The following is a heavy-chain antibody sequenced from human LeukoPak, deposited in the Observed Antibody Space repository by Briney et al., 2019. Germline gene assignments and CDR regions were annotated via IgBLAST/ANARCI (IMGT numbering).Heavy chain of an antibody. J-gene: IGHJ4*02. V-gene: IGHV1-18*01. CDR1: GYNFATSG. D-gene: IGHD2-2*01. CDR3: ARTDCSSTSCYSIGPFDY. CDR2: ISGYNGNT. Sequence: ASVRVSCKAYGYNFATSGIGWVRQAPGQGLEWLGWISGYNGNTKSAPKLQGRVTMTTDTSTDTAYLELGSLRSDDTAVYYCARTDCSSTSCYSIGPFDYWGQGTLVTVSS.